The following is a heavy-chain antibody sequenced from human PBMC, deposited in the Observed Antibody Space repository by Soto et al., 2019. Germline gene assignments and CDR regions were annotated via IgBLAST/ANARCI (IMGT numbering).Heavy chain of an antibody. D-gene: IGHD5-18*01. CDR2: VTGSGGST. V-gene: IGHV3-23*01. CDR3: AICTGIQLWVFNY. CDR1: GCRFSSYA. Sequence: CGSLRLPCAASGCRFSSYAMSWVRQAPGKGFEWVSTVTGSGGSTFYAGSVKGRLSISRDNSKNTLYLQMNSLRAEDTAVYYCAICTGIQLWVFNYWGQGTPVTVSS. J-gene: IGHJ4*02.